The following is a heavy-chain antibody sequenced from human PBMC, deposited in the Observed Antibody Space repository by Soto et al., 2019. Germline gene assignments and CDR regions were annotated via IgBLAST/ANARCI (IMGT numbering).Heavy chain of an antibody. V-gene: IGHV4-59*08. J-gene: IGHJ2*01. D-gene: IGHD1-26*01. CDR3: ARMWEVAGPYFDL. CDR2: IYYSGNT. CDR1: GGSFSDHR. Sequence: QVQLQESGPGLVKPSETLSLICNVSGGSFSDHRWSWLRQPPGKGLEWIGYIYYSGNTNYSPSLKSRVTISLDTSKNQFSLELNSVTAADTAVYYCARMWEVAGPYFDLWGRGTLVTVSS.